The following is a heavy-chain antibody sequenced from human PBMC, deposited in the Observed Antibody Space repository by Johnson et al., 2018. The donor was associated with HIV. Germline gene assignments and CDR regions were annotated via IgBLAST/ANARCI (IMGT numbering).Heavy chain of an antibody. Sequence: VQLVESGGGLVQPGGSLRLSCAASGITVGTNYMSWVRQAPGKGLEWVSVIFSVGDVYYADSVKGRFTISRDNSKNTLFLQMNSLRAEDTAVFYCGMSGVEDAAFDIWGQGTMVTVSS. CDR2: IFSVGDV. CDR1: GITVGTNY. J-gene: IGHJ3*02. V-gene: IGHV3-66*02. CDR3: GMSGVEDAAFDI. D-gene: IGHD7-27*01.